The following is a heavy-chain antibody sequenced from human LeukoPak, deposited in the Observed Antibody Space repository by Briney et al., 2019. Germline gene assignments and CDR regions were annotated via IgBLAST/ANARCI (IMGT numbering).Heavy chain of an antibody. CDR1: GGSFSGYY. V-gene: IGHV4-34*01. Sequence: SETLSLTCAVYGGSFSGYYWSWIRQPPGKGLEWIGEINHSGSTNYNPSLKSRVTISVDTSKNQFSLKLSSVTAADTAVYYCARIRYGSGSPAVRPPRHYYYYMDVWGKGTTVTVSS. J-gene: IGHJ6*03. D-gene: IGHD3-10*01. CDR2: INHSGST. CDR3: ARIRYGSGSPAVRPPRHYYYYMDV.